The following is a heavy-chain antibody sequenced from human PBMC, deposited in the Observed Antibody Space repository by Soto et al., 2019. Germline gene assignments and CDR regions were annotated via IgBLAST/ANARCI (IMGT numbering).Heavy chain of an antibody. CDR3: ARWDGLGYCSSTTCYPIDY. D-gene: IGHD2-2*01. CDR2: ISYDGSNK. Sequence: QVQLVESGGGVVQPGRSLRLSCAASGFTFSSYAMHWVRQAPGKGLEWVAVISYDGSNKYYADSVKGRFTISRDDSKNTLSLQMNSLRAEDTAVYYCARWDGLGYCSSTTCYPIDYWGQGTLVTVSS. CDR1: GFTFSSYA. V-gene: IGHV3-30-3*01. J-gene: IGHJ4*02.